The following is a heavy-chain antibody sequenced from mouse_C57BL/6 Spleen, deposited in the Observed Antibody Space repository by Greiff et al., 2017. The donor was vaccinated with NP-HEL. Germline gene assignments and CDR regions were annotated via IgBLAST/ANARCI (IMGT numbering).Heavy chain of an antibody. Sequence: VQLQQSGAELVKPGASVKLSCKASGYTFTSYWMRWVKQRPGQGLEWIGEIDPSDSYTNYNQKFKGKATLTVDTSSSTAYMQLSSLTSEDSAVYYCARSPYGNYPMDYWGQGTSVTVSS. CDR1: GYTFTSYW. CDR3: ARSPYGNYPMDY. D-gene: IGHD2-1*01. V-gene: IGHV1-50*01. J-gene: IGHJ4*01. CDR2: IDPSDSYT.